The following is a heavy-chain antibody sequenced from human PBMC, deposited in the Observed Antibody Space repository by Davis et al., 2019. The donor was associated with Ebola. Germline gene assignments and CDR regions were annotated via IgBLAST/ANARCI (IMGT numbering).Heavy chain of an antibody. CDR1: GFTFSRYG. CDR3: AKDDTPMDV. J-gene: IGHJ6*02. Sequence: GESLKIPCAASGFTFSRYGMHWARQAPGKGLEWVTFIKSDGSEKVYVDSVEGRFTISRDNSKNTLYLQMNSLTPEDTAVYYCAKDDTPMDVWGPGTTVTVSS. CDR2: IKSDGSEK. V-gene: IGHV3-30*02. D-gene: IGHD2-15*01.